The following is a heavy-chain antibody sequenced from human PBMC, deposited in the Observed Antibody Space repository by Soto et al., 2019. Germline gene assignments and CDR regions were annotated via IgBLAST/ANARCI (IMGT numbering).Heavy chain of an antibody. J-gene: IGHJ4*02. CDR3: ARKAWVRFDY. Sequence: SETLSLTCAFSGDSMTRSVWWTWVRQPPGKGLEWIGEVFHTGNTNCNPSLKSRVTMSVDKSTNEFSLKVTSVTAADTAIYYCARKAWVRFDYWGQGALVTVSS. CDR1: GDSMTRSVW. D-gene: IGHD7-27*01. V-gene: IGHV4-4*02. CDR2: VFHTGNT.